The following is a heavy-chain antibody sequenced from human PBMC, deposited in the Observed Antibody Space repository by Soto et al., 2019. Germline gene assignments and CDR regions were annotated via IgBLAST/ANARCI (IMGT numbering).Heavy chain of an antibody. CDR1: GFTFSSYS. CDR2: ISSSSSTI. J-gene: IGHJ6*02. Sequence: GGSLRLSCAASGFTFSSYSMNWVRQAPGKGLEWVSYISSSSSTIYYADSVKGRFTISRDNAKNSLYLQMNSLRAEDTAVYYCARDRLRLCSSTSCYYYYGMDVWGQGTTVTVSS. CDR3: ARDRLRLCSSTSCYYYYGMDV. D-gene: IGHD2-2*01. V-gene: IGHV3-48*04.